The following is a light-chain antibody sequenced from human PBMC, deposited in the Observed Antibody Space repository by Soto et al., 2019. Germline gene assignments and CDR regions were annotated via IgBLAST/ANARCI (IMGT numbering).Light chain of an antibody. CDR2: GAS. V-gene: IGKV3-15*01. CDR1: QSVSSN. J-gene: IGKJ2*01. Sequence: EIVMTQSPATLSVSQGERATLSCRASQSVSSNLAWYQQKPGQAPRLLIYGASTRATGIPAWFSGSGSGTEFTLTISSLQSEDFAVYYCQQYNNWYTFGQGTKLEIK. CDR3: QQYNNWYT.